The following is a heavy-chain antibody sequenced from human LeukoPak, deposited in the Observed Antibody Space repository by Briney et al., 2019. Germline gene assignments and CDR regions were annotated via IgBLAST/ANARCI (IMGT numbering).Heavy chain of an antibody. V-gene: IGHV3-66*01. CDR3: ARAGYNWNYVDYYYYMDV. Sequence: PGGSLRLSCAASGFIVSSNHINWVRQTPAKGLEWVSITYSGDTTYYADSVKGRFTISRDNSKNTLYLQMNSLRAEDTAVYYCARAGYNWNYVDYYYYMDVWGKGTTVTVSS. CDR1: GFIVSSNH. J-gene: IGHJ6*03. CDR2: TYSGDTT. D-gene: IGHD1-7*01.